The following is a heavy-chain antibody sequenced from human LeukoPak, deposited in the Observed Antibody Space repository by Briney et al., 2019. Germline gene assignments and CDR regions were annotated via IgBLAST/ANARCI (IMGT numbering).Heavy chain of an antibody. CDR3: ARDSGSYLQPTDY. CDR1: GFTFRTYA. V-gene: IGHV3-23*01. J-gene: IGHJ4*02. D-gene: IGHD1-26*01. CDR2: IAGNGGST. Sequence: PGGSLRHSCAASGFTFRTYAMTWVRQAPGKGLEWVSSIAGNGGSTYYADSVKGRFTISRDNSKNTLYLQMDSLRAEDTAVYHCARDSGSYLQPTDYWGQGTLVTVSS.